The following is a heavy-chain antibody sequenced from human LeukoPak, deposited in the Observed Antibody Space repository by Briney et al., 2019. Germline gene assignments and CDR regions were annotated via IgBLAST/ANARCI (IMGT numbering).Heavy chain of an antibody. J-gene: IGHJ1*01. V-gene: IGHV6-1*01. CDR2: TYYRSRWHN. D-gene: IGHD1-26*01. Sequence: SQTLSLTCAISGDSVSGNIATWNWIRQSPSRGLEWLGRTYYRSRWHNVYAESVKSRITINPDTSKNQFSLLLNSVTPEDTAVYYCAKSGSYLEYLQHWGQGTPVTVSS. CDR1: GDSVSGNIAT. CDR3: AKSGSYLEYLQH.